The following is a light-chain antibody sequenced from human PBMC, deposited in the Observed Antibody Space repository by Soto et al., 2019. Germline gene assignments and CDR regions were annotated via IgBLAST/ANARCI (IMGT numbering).Light chain of an antibody. J-gene: IGKJ5*01. CDR1: QSISSW. CDR2: KAS. V-gene: IGKV1-5*03. CDR3: QQYNSFSIT. Sequence: DIQMTHSPSTLSGSVGDRVTITCRASQSISSWLAWYQQKPGKAPKLLIYKASSLESGVPSRFSGSGSGTEFTLAISSLQPDDFATYYCQQYNSFSITFGQGTRLEI.